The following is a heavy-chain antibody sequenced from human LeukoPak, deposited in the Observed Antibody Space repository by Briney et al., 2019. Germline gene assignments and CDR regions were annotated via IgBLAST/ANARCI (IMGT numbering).Heavy chain of an antibody. CDR3: ARDYCSSTSCSCYFDY. D-gene: IGHD2-2*01. J-gene: IGHJ4*02. CDR2: IIPIFGTA. CDR1: GGTFSSYA. V-gene: IGHV1-69*05. Sequence: ASVKVSCKASGGTFSSYAISWVRQAPGQGLEWMGGIIPIFGTANYAQKFQGRVTITTDESTSTAYMELSSLRSEDTAVYYCARDYCSSTSCSCYFDYWGQGTLVTVSS.